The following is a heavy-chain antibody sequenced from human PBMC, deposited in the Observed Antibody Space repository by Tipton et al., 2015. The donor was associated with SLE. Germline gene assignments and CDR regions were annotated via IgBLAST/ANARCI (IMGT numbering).Heavy chain of an antibody. D-gene: IGHD2-2*02. CDR2: IGYDGTNR. CDR3: ARDGYTHTWYYLDS. V-gene: IGHV3-30*01. CDR1: GFNFSTYA. Sequence: SLRLSCAASGFNFSTYALHWVRQAPGKGLEWVAVIGYDGTNRHYVDSVKGRFTISRDNSRNTLLLQMTSLRPEDTAVYLCARDGYTHTWYYLDSWGQGTLVTVSS. J-gene: IGHJ4*02.